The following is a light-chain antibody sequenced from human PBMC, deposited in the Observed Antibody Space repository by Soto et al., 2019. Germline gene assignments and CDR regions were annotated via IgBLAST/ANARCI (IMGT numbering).Light chain of an antibody. CDR2: ATS. J-gene: IGKJ1*01. CDR3: LQHNAYPRT. Sequence: DIQMTQSPSSLSASVGDRVTITCRASQGIGNDLAWYQQKPGKAPKRLMYATSTLQPGVPSRFSGSGSGTEFTLTISSLLPEDFATYYCLQHNAYPRTFGQGTKVEIK. V-gene: IGKV1-17*01. CDR1: QGIGND.